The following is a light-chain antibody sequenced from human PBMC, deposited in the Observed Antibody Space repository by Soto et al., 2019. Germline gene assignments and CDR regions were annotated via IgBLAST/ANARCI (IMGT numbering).Light chain of an antibody. CDR3: SSYAGKSTWV. CDR2: DST. J-gene: IGLJ3*02. V-gene: IGLV2-23*01. CDR1: SSDVGNYNY. Sequence: QSVLTQPASVSGSPGQSITISCTGTSSDVGNYNYVSWYQQHPGKAPKVIIYDSTKRPSGVSDRFSASKSANTSSLTISGLQTEDEADYYCSSYAGKSTWVFGGGTKLTVL.